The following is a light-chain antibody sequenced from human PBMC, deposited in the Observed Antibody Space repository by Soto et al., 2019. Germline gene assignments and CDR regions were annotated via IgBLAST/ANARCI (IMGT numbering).Light chain of an antibody. CDR1: QSVRTS. CDR2: DAS. Sequence: EVVLTQSPASLSLSPGERATPSCRASQSVRTSLAWYQHKPGQAPRLVIYDASIRATGVPARFGGSGSGTDFTLTISRLQPEDFAVYYCQQYGSSPLTFGGGTKVDIK. V-gene: IGKV3-20*01. J-gene: IGKJ4*01. CDR3: QQYGSSPLT.